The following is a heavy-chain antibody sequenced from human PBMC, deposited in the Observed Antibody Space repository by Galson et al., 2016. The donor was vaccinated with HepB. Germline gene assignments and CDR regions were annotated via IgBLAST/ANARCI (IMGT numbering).Heavy chain of an antibody. CDR2: INPSGGST. Sequence: SVKVSCKASGYTFTSYYMHWVRQAPGQGLEWMGKINPSGGSTRYAQKFQSRVTMTRDTSTSTVYMELSSLRSEDTAVYYCARGTVTPFHYYYYYMDMWGKGTTVTVSS. CDR1: GYTFTSYY. V-gene: IGHV1-46*01. CDR3: ARGTVTPFHYYYYYMDM. D-gene: IGHD4-17*01. J-gene: IGHJ6*03.